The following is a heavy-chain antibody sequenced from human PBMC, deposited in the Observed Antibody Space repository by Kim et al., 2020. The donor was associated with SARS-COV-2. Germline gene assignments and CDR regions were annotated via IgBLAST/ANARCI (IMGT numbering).Heavy chain of an antibody. J-gene: IGHJ6*02. Sequence: GGSLRLSCAASGFTFSNYSMKWVRQAPGKGLEWASSISNNSVYIHYADSVNGRFTVSRDNAKNSLFLQMNSLRAEDTAVYYCASPKGITIIRGHGMDVWGQGTTVTVSS. CDR2: ISNNSVYI. CDR1: GFTFSNYS. CDR3: ASPKGITIIRGHGMDV. D-gene: IGHD3-10*01. V-gene: IGHV3-21*01.